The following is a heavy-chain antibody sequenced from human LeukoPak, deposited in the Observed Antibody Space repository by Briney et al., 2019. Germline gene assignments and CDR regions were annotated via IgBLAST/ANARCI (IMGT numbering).Heavy chain of an antibody. CDR2: IIPIFGTA. V-gene: IGHV1-69*13. J-gene: IGHJ6*02. D-gene: IGHD3-3*01. CDR3: ARDPGSITIFGVVDYYYGMDV. Sequence: SVKVSCKASGGTFSSYAISWVRQAPGQGLDWMGGIIPIFGTANYAQKFQGRVTITADESTSTAYMELSSLRSEDTAVYYCARDPGSITIFGVVDYYYGMDVWGQGTTVTVSS. CDR1: GGTFSSYA.